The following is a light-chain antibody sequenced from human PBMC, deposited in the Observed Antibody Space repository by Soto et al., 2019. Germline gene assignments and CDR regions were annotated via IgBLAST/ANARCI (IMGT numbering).Light chain of an antibody. CDR3: SSWTSSSTLL. Sequence: QSVLTQPASVSGSPGQSITISCTGTSSDVGGAYNYVSWYQQHPGKAPKLMISEVIHRPSGVSNRFSGSKSGNTASLNISGLQAEDEADYYCSSWTSSSTLLFGGGTKVTVL. J-gene: IGLJ2*01. CDR2: EVI. V-gene: IGLV2-14*01. CDR1: SSDVGGAYNY.